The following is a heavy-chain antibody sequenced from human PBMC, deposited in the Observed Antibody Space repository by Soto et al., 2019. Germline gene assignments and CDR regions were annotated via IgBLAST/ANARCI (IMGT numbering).Heavy chain of an antibody. V-gene: IGHV3-23*01. J-gene: IGHJ4*01. CDR2: IATTGETT. CDR1: GFTFNTDD. D-gene: IGHD2-21*01. CDR3: VRHWGG. Sequence: EVQLLESGGGLVQPGGSLRLSCAASGFTFNTDDMSWVRQAPGTGLEWGSSIATTGETTFYADSVRGRFTISRNNSMITLFLQLNTLSPDDTVLYYGVRHWGGWGYGTLVTVSS.